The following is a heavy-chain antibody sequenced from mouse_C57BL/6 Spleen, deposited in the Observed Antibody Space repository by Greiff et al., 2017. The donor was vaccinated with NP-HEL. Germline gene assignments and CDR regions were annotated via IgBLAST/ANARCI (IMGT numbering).Heavy chain of an antibody. V-gene: IGHV1-85*01. D-gene: IGHD1-3*01. CDR2: IYPRNGST. J-gene: IGHJ4*01. CDR1: GYTFTSYD. CDR3: ARSTFYSGYDMDY. Sequence: QVQLQQSGPELVKPGASVTLSCKASGYTFTSYDINWVKQRPGQGLEWIGCIYPRNGSTTYNEKFKGKATLTVDTSSSTAYMELHSLTSEDSAVYFCARSTFYSGYDMDYWGKGPTVTVAS.